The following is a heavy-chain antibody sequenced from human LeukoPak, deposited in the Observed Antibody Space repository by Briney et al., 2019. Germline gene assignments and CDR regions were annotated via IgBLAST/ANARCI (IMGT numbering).Heavy chain of an antibody. V-gene: IGHV4-39*07. J-gene: IGHJ5*02. CDR2: MFYGGYT. CDR1: DGSVSSSSYY. Sequence: SETLSLTCTVSDGSVSSSSYYWGWIRQPPGKGLEWIGSMFYGGYTYYNPSLKSRVTISVDTSKNQFSLKLSSVTAADTAVYYCARDVVVAATDWFDPWGQGTLVTVSS. CDR3: ARDVVVAATDWFDP. D-gene: IGHD2-15*01.